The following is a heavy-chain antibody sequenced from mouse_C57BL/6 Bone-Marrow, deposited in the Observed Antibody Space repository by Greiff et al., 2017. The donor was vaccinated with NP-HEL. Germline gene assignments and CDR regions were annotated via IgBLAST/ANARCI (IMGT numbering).Heavy chain of an antibody. D-gene: IGHD1-1*01. CDR1: GYTFTSYW. CDR2: INPSSGYT. J-gene: IGHJ4*01. V-gene: IGHV1-7*01. CDR3: ARVGAYYYGSYYYAMDY. Sequence: QVHVKQSGAELAKPGASVKLSCKASGYTFTSYWMHWVKQRPGQGLEWIGYINPSSGYTKYIQKFKDKATLTADKSSSTAYMQLSSLTYEDSAVYYCARVGAYYYGSYYYAMDYWGQGTSVTVSS.